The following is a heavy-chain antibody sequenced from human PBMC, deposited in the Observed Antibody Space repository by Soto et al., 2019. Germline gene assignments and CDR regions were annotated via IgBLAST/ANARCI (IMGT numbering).Heavy chain of an antibody. Sequence: AVKVSCKAAGGTFSTSAVQRVRQARGQRVEWIGWIVVRSRKTVYAQKFRERATITRDMSTSTAYMELSSLRSEDTAIYYCADSSKGGYYYGIDVWGQGTTVTVSS. D-gene: IGHD3-16*01. J-gene: IGHJ6*02. CDR2: IVVRSRKT. CDR1: GGTFSTSA. CDR3: ADSSKGGYYYGIDV. V-gene: IGHV1-58*01.